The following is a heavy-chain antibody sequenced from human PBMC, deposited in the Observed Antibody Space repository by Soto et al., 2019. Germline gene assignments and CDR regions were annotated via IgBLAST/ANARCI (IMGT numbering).Heavy chain of an antibody. V-gene: IGHV3-33*01. CDR1: GFTFSSYG. D-gene: IGHD6-19*01. J-gene: IGHJ6*04. Sequence: GGSLRLSCAASGFTFSSYGMHWVRQAPGKGLEWVAVIWYDGSNKYYADSVKGRFTISRDNSKNTLYLQMNSRRAEDTAVYYCARVQGGKKWLDYYYYYGMDVWGKGTTVTVSS. CDR3: ARVQGGKKWLDYYYYYGMDV. CDR2: IWYDGSNK.